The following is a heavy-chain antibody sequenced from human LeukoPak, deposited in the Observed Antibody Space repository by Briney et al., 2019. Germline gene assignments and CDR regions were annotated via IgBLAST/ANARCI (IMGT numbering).Heavy chain of an antibody. CDR3: ARDGDVPPYTVPWGWFDP. CDR1: GGSINSYY. CDR2: IYYSGST. Sequence: SAALSLPCCVSGGSINSYYCKCMLQPPGEGLVGSVRIYYSGSTKYNPSLESRVTISVDTSKNEISLKLSSVTAADTAVYYCARDGDVPPYTVPWGWFDPWGQGTLVTVSS. V-gene: IGHV4-59*01. J-gene: IGHJ5*02. D-gene: IGHD2-21*02.